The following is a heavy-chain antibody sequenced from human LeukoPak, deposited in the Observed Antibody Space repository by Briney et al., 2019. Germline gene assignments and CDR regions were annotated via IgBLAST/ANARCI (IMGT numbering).Heavy chain of an antibody. CDR1: GYTFTGYY. J-gene: IGHJ3*02. Sequence: ASVKVSCKASGYTFTGYYMHWVRQAPGQGLEWMGWINPNSGGTNYAQKFQGRVTMTRDTSISTAYMELSRLRSDDTAVYYCASPYCSSTSCSIDAFEIWGQGTMVTVSS. CDR2: INPNSGGT. D-gene: IGHD2-2*01. CDR3: ASPYCSSTSCSIDAFEI. V-gene: IGHV1-2*02.